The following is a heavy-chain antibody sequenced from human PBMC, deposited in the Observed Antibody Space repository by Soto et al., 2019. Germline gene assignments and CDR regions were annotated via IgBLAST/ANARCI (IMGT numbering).Heavy chain of an antibody. CDR1: GGTFSSYT. CDR2: IIPTLGIA. J-gene: IGHJ6*03. V-gene: IGHV1-69*02. D-gene: IGHD2-2*01. Sequence: GASVKVSCKASGGTFSSYTISWVRQAPGQGLEWMGRIIPTLGIANYAQKFQGRVTITADKSTSTAYMELSSLRSEDTAVYYCARGRYCSSTSCYPLVYMDVWGNGTTVTVSS. CDR3: ARGRYCSSTSCYPLVYMDV.